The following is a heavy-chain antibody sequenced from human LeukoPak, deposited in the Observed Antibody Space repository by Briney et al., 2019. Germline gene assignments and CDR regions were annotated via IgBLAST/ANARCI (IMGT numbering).Heavy chain of an antibody. CDR1: GFTFSSYA. D-gene: IGHD2-2*01. J-gene: IGHJ6*02. V-gene: IGHV3-23*01. CDR2: ISGSSSTT. Sequence: GGFLRLSCAASGFTFSSYAMSWVRQAPGKGLEWVSAISGSSSTTFYADSVKGRFTISRDNSMDTLFLQMNSLRPEDTALYYCAKGMEWVVVPAALDVWGQGTTVSVSS. CDR3: AKGMEWVVVPAALDV.